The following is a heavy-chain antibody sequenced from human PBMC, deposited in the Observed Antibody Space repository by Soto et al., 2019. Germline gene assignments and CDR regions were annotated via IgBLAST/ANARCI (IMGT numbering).Heavy chain of an antibody. J-gene: IGHJ5*02. Sequence: SGTLSLTCAVYGGSFSGYYWSWIRQPPGKGLEWIGEINHSGSTNYNPSLKSRVTISVDTSKNQFSLKLSSVTAADTAVYYCAIGATYYDFWSGSKYNWFDPWGQGTMVTVSS. CDR1: GGSFSGYY. CDR3: AIGATYYDFWSGSKYNWFDP. D-gene: IGHD3-3*01. CDR2: INHSGST. V-gene: IGHV4-34*01.